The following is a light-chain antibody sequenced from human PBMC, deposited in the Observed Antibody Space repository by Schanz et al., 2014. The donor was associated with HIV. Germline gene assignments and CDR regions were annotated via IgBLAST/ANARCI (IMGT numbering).Light chain of an antibody. J-gene: IGKJ3*01. Sequence: EIVLTQSPATLSLSPGERATLSCRASQSVHYNLAWYQQRPGQGPRLLIFHSSRRATGIPDRFSGSGSGTDFTLTISRLAPEEFAVHSCQRLGTSAFTLGPETKVEI. CDR2: HSS. CDR3: QRLGTSAFT. CDR1: QSVHYN. V-gene: IGKV3-20*01.